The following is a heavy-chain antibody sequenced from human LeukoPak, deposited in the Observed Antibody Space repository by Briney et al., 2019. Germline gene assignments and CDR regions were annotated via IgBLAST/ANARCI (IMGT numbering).Heavy chain of an antibody. V-gene: IGHV4-59*08. D-gene: IGHD2-2*01. Sequence: SETLSLTCTVSGGSISSYYWSWIRQPPGKGLEWIGYIYYSGSTNYNPSLKSRVTISVDTSKNQFSLKLSSVTAADTAVYYCARGYCSSTSCSYYYYYYMDVWGKGTTVTISS. CDR1: GGSISSYY. J-gene: IGHJ6*03. CDR3: ARGYCSSTSCSYYYYYYMDV. CDR2: IYYSGST.